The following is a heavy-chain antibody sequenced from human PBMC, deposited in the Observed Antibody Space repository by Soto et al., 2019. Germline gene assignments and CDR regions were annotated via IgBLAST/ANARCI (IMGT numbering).Heavy chain of an antibody. J-gene: IGHJ4*02. CDR1: GFTFSSYA. CDR3: ANLNTATSNLQGYFDY. D-gene: IGHD5-18*01. V-gene: IGHV3-23*01. Sequence: GGSLRLSCAASGFTFSSYAMSWVRQAPGKGLEWVSAISGSGGSTYYADSVKGRFTISRDNSKNTLYLQMNSLRAEDTAVYYCANLNTATSNLQGYFDYWGQGTLVTVSS. CDR2: ISGSGGST.